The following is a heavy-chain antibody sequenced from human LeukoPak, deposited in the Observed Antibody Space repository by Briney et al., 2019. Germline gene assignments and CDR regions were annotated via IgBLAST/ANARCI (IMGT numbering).Heavy chain of an antibody. CDR1: GFTFDDYA. CDR2: ISWNSGSI. CDR3: ARWPQGSYSFDY. D-gene: IGHD1-26*01. Sequence: PGRSLRLSCAASGFTFDDYAMHWVRQAPGKGLEWVSGISWNSGSIGYADSVKGRFTISRDNAKNSLYLQMNSLRAEDTAVYYCARWPQGSYSFDYWGQGTLVTVSS. J-gene: IGHJ4*02. V-gene: IGHV3-9*01.